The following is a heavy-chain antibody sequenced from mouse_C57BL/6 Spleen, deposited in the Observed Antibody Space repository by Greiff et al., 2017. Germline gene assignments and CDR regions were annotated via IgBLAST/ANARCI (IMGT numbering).Heavy chain of an antibody. J-gene: IGHJ4*01. D-gene: IGHD1-1*01. CDR3: ASPYCDDAMDY. V-gene: IGHV2-2*01. CDR2: IWSGGST. Sequence: QVQLQQSGPGLVQPSQSLSITCTVSGFSLTSYGVHWVRQSPGKGLEWLGVIWSGGSTNYNAAFISRLSISKDNSKSQVFFKMNSLQADDTAIYSCASPYCDDAMDYWGQGTLVTVSS. CDR1: GFSLTSYG.